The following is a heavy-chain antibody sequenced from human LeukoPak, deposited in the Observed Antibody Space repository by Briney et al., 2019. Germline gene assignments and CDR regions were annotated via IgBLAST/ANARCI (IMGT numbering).Heavy chain of an antibody. Sequence: GGSLRLSCAASGFTFSSYAMSWVRQAPGKGLEWVSAISGSGGSTYYADSVKGRFTISRDNSKNTLYLQMNSLRAEDTAVYYCAKDHYYDSSGYYAYWGQGTLVTASS. J-gene: IGHJ4*02. CDR2: ISGSGGST. CDR1: GFTFSSYA. D-gene: IGHD3-22*01. CDR3: AKDHYYDSSGYYAY. V-gene: IGHV3-23*01.